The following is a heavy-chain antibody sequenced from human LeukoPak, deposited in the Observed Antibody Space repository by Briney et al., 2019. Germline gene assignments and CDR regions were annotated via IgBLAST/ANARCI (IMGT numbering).Heavy chain of an antibody. CDR1: GGSFSGYY. V-gene: IGHV4-34*01. CDR2: INHSGST. Sequence: SETLSLTCAVYGGSFSGYYWSWIRQPPGKGLEWIGEINHSGSTNYNPSLKSRVTISVDTSKNQFYLKLSSATAADTAVYYCARGPRDYWGQGTLVTVSS. CDR3: ARGPRDY. J-gene: IGHJ4*02.